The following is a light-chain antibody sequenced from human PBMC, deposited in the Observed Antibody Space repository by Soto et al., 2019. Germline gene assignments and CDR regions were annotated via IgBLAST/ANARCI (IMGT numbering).Light chain of an antibody. Sequence: EIVVTLSPATLSVSPGEGATLSCRASQSVGNNIAWYQHKPGRAPRLLMYGTSTRDTDFPARFSGTGSGTEFTLTISSLQSEDFAVYYCQQYQNWPYTFGQGTKLEIK. J-gene: IGKJ2*01. CDR2: GTS. V-gene: IGKV3-15*01. CDR1: QSVGNN. CDR3: QQYQNWPYT.